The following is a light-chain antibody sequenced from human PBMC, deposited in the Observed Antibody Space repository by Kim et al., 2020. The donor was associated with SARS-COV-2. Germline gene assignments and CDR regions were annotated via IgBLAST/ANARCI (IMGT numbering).Light chain of an antibody. CDR1: QSVSSSY. J-gene: IGKJ1*01. CDR2: DAS. CDR3: QQYGSSPQT. V-gene: IGKV3-20*01. Sequence: EIVLTQSPGTLSLSPGERATFSCRASQSVSSSYSAWYQQKPGQAPRLPIYDASTRATGIPDRFSGSGSGTDFTLIISRLEPEDFAVYYCQQYGSSPQTFGQGTKVDIK.